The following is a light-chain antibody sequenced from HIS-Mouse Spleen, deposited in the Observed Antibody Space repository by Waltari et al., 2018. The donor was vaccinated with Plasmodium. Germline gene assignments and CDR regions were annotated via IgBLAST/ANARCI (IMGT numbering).Light chain of an antibody. V-gene: IGLV3-19*01. CDR3: NSRDSSGNQV. CDR2: GKN. CDR1: SLRSNY. Sequence: SSELTQDPAVSVALGQTGRITCQGGSLRSNYASWYQQKPGQAPVLVIYGKNNRPSGIPDRFSGSSSGNTASLTITGAQAEDEADYYCNSRDSSGNQVFGGGTKLTVL. J-gene: IGLJ2*01.